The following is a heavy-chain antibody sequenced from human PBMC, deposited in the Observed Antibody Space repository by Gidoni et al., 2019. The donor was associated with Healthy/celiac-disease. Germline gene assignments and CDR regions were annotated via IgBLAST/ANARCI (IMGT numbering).Heavy chain of an antibody. Sequence: EVQLLESGGGLVQPGGALRLSCAASGFTFSSSAMSWVRPAPGKGLEWVSAIGGVGGSRYYADSVKGRFTISRDNSKNTLYLQMNSLRAEDTAVYYCAKDQWLVGYNWFDPWGQGTLVTVSS. J-gene: IGHJ5*02. CDR2: IGGVGGSR. CDR1: GFTFSSSA. D-gene: IGHD6-19*01. V-gene: IGHV3-23*01. CDR3: AKDQWLVGYNWFDP.